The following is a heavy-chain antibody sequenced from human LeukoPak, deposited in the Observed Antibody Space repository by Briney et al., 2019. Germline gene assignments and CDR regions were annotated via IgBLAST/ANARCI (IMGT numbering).Heavy chain of an antibody. V-gene: IGHV3-74*01. CDR1: GFSFANSV. CDR2: INSDGSWT. D-gene: IGHD2/OR15-2a*01. Sequence: GGSLRLSCAASGFSFANSVISWIRQAPGKGLVWVSHINSDGSWTSYADSVKGRFTIPKDNAKNTVYLQMNSLRAEDTAVYYCVSFYETYWGRGTLVTVSS. CDR3: VSFYETY. J-gene: IGHJ4*02.